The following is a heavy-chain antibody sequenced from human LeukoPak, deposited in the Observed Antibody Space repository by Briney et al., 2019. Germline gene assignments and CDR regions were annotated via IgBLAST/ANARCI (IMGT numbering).Heavy chain of an antibody. CDR3: ARHTYDSSGYGLDYFDY. CDR2: IYYSGST. V-gene: IGHV4-39*01. J-gene: IGHJ4*02. D-gene: IGHD3-22*01. CDR1: GGSISYGGYY. Sequence: SETLSLTCTVSGGSISYGGYYWTWIRQHPGKGLEWIGSIYYSGSTYYNPSLKSRVTISVDTSKNQFSLKLSSVTAADTAVYYCARHTYDSSGYGLDYFDYWGQGTLVTVSS.